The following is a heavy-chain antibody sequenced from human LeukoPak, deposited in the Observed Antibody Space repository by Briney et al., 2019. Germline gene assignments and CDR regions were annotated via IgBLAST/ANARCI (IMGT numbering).Heavy chain of an antibody. CDR1: GYSFNNYW. J-gene: IGHJ3*02. V-gene: IGHV5-51*01. Sequence: GESLKISCKGSGYSFNNYWIGWVRQMPGEGLEWMWIIYPGDSDTRYSPSFQGQVTISADKSISTAYLQWSSLKASDTAMYYCARPSNSASLDSFDIWGQGTMVSVSS. D-gene: IGHD1-26*01. CDR3: ARPSNSASLDSFDI. CDR2: IYPGDSDT.